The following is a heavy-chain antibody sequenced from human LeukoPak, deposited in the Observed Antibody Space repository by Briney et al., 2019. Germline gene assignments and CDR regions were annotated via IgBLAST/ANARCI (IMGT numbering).Heavy chain of an antibody. J-gene: IGHJ2*01. CDR3: ARGVLGPYYFDL. V-gene: IGHV4-34*01. CDR1: GGTFRGYY. Sequence: PSETLSLTCAVYGGTFRGYYWSWIRQPPGKGLEWIGKIHYTGATNYKPSLKSRVTISGDPSKNQVSLRVSSVTAADTAVYYCARGVLGPYYFDLWGRGTLVTVSS. D-gene: IGHD7-27*01. CDR2: IHYTGAT.